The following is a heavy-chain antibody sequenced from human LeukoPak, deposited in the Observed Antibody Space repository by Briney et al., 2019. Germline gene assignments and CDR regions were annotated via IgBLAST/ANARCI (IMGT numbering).Heavy chain of an antibody. CDR3: ARGRWEIADY. Sequence: SETLSLTCAVYGESFSGYYWSWIRQPPGKGLEWIGEINHSGSTNYNPSLKSRITISVDMSRNQFSLKLSSVTAADTAVYYCARGRWEIADYWGQGTLVTVSS. D-gene: IGHD1-26*01. CDR1: GESFSGYY. CDR2: INHSGST. V-gene: IGHV4-34*01. J-gene: IGHJ4*02.